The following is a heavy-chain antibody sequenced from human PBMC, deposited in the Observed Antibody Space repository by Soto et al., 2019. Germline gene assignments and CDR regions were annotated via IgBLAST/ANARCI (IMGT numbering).Heavy chain of an antibody. Sequence: GGSLRLSCAASGFTFSSYWMHWVRQAPGKGLVWVSRINSDGSSTSYADSVKGRFTISRDNAKNTLYLQMNSLRAEDTAVYYCARVSYYYYYYMDVWGKGTTVTVSS. CDR1: GFTFSSYW. V-gene: IGHV3-74*01. CDR3: ARVSYYYYYYMDV. J-gene: IGHJ6*03. CDR2: INSDGSST.